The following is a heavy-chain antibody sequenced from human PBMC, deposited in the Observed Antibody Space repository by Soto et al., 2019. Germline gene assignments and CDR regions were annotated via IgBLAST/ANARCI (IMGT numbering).Heavy chain of an antibody. CDR2: IIPIFGTA. D-gene: IGHD3-22*01. J-gene: IGHJ2*01. Sequence: QVELVQSGAEVKKPGSSVKVSCQASEDTFRNYAISWVRQAPGQGLEWMGGIIPIFGTANYAQKFQGRVTITADTSANTVYLELSSLRSEDTAVYYWASTKYDSSAYYYWYLGLWGRGTLVNVSS. CDR1: EDTFRNYA. V-gene: IGHV1-69*06. CDR3: ASTKYDSSAYYYWYLGL.